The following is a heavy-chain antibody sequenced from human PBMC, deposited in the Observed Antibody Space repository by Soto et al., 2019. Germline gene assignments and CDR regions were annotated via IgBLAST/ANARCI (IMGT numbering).Heavy chain of an antibody. V-gene: IGHV4-59*01. J-gene: IGHJ5*02. Sequence: PSETLSLTCPVSGCSISSYYWSWIRQPPGKGLEWIGYIYYSGSTNYNPSLKSRVTISVDTSKNQFSLKLSSVTAADTAVYYCARLPGYSSSWYWGHWFDPWGQGTLVTVSS. CDR3: ARLPGYSSSWYWGHWFDP. CDR2: IYYSGST. D-gene: IGHD6-13*01. CDR1: GCSISSYY.